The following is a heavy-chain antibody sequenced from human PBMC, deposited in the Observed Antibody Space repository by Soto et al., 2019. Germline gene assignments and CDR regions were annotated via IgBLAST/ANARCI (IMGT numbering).Heavy chain of an antibody. V-gene: IGHV1-69*12. CDR3: ARAGQAGDDYYGMDV. CDR1: GGTFSSYA. D-gene: IGHD3-10*01. CDR2: ISPSFGTA. Sequence: QVQLVQSGAEVKKPGSSVKVSCMASGGTFSSYAISWVRQAPGQGLEWMGGISPSFGTANYAQKFQGRVTITADESTSTADMELSSLRSEDTAVYYCARAGQAGDDYYGMDVWGQGTTVTVSS. J-gene: IGHJ6*02.